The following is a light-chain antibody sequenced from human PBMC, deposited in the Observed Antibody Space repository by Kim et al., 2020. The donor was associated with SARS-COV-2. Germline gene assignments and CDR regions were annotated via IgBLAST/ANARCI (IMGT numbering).Light chain of an antibody. CDR3: QQYNNWPPLT. V-gene: IGKV3-15*01. J-gene: IGKJ4*01. CDR2: GAS. CDR1: QSISTN. Sequence: CPGDSATLSCRASQSISTNLAWYQVRRGQIPRLLICGASSRATGIPARFSGSGSGTEFTLTISSLQSEDFAVYYCQQYNNWPPLTFGGGTKVDIK.